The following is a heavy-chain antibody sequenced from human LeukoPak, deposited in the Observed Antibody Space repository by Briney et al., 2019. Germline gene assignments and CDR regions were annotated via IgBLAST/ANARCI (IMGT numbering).Heavy chain of an antibody. Sequence: SETLSLTCTVSGGSISSSSYYWGWIRQPPGKGLEWIGSIYYSGSTYYNPSLKSRVTISVDTSKNQFSLKLSSVTAADTAVYYCARLGYCSSTSCPTYYYYMDVWGKGTTVTVSS. V-gene: IGHV4-39*07. CDR2: IYYSGST. CDR3: ARLGYCSSTSCPTYYYYMDV. J-gene: IGHJ6*03. CDR1: GGSISSSSYY. D-gene: IGHD2-2*01.